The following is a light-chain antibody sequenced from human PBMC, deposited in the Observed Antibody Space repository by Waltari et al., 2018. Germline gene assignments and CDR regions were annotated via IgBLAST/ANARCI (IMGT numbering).Light chain of an antibody. CDR2: DTS. Sequence: EIVLTQSPATLSLSPGDRATISCRASESISTQLAWYQQKPGQAPRILIYDTSNRAAGIPARFSGSGSGTDFSLTISSLEPEDFVVYYCQQRSHWPMYTFGQGTKLEIK. V-gene: IGKV3-11*01. CDR3: QQRSHWPMYT. CDR1: ESISTQ. J-gene: IGKJ2*01.